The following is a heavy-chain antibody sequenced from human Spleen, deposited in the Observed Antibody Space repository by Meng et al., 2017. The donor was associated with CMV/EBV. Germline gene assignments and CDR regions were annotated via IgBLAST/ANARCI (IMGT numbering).Heavy chain of an antibody. D-gene: IGHD3-3*01. CDR2: ISPYNGNT. Sequence: CQTSGYTFTSYSISWVRQAPGQRLEWMGGISPYNGNTDSAQNLQDRVTMTTDTSTSTAYVELKSLRADDTAVYYCARGVVGVPPEFDYWGQGTLVTVSS. V-gene: IGHV1-18*01. J-gene: IGHJ4*02. CDR3: ARGVVGVPPEFDY. CDR1: GYTFTSYS.